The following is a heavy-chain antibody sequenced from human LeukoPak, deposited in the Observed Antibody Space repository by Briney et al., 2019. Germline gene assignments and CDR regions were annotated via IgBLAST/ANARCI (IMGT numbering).Heavy chain of an antibody. CDR1: GYSFTSYW. D-gene: IGHD6-13*01. CDR3: ARRTTAAAAQWGDWFDP. CDR2: IYPGDSDT. J-gene: IGHJ5*02. V-gene: IGHV5-51*01. Sequence: GESLKISCKGSGYSFTSYWIGWVRQMPGKGLEWMGIIYPGDSDTRYSPSFQGQVTISADKSISTAYLQWSSLKASDTAMYYCARRTTAAAAQWGDWFDPWGQGTLVTVSS.